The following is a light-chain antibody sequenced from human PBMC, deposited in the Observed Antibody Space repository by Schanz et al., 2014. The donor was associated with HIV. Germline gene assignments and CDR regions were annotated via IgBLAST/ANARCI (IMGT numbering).Light chain of an antibody. V-gene: IGKV3-20*01. CDR3: HQYDSPPWA. CDR1: QTVSNN. Sequence: EIVMTQSPGTLSVSPGERATLSCRASQTVSNNLAWYQQKPGQAPRLLIYGASSRATGIPDRFSGGGSGTDFTLTISSMEPEDYAVYYCHQYDSPPWAFGQGTKVEVK. CDR2: GAS. J-gene: IGKJ1*01.